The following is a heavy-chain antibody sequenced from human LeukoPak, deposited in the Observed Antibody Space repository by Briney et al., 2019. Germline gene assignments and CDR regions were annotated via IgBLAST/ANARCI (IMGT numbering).Heavy chain of an antibody. CDR2: ISYDGSNK. J-gene: IGHJ4*02. CDR3: AKAFYCSSTSCYPWASFDY. D-gene: IGHD2-2*01. CDR1: GFTFGSYG. Sequence: GGSLRLSCAASGFTFGSYGMHWVRQAPGKGLEWVAVISYDGSNKYYADSVKGRFTISRDNSKNTLYLQMNSLRAEDTAVYYCAKAFYCSSTSCYPWASFDYWGQGTLVTVSS. V-gene: IGHV3-30*18.